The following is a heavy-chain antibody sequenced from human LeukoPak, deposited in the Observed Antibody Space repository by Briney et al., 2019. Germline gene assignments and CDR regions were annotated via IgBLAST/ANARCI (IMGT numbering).Heavy chain of an antibody. J-gene: IGHJ4*02. D-gene: IGHD5-12*01. V-gene: IGHV1-2*02. Sequence: ASVKVSCKASGYTFTGYYMHWVRQAPGQGLEWMGWIYPNSGGTNYAQEFQGRVTMTRDTSISTAYMELSRLRSDDTAVYYCAKAYGGYDGFDYWGQGTLVTVSS. CDR3: AKAYGGYDGFDY. CDR1: GYTFTGYY. CDR2: IYPNSGGT.